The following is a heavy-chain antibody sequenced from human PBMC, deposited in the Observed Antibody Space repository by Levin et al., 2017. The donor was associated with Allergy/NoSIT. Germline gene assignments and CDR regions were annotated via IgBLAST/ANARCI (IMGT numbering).Heavy chain of an antibody. CDR1: GDSVSSNSAA. D-gene: IGHD2-8*01. V-gene: IGHV6-1*01. J-gene: IGHJ4*02. Sequence: SETLSLTCAISGDSVSSNSAAWQWIRQSPSRGLEWLGRTYYRSKWYNDYAVSVKSRITINADTSKNQLSLQLNSVTPEDTAVYHCVRMVLALDYWGQGTLVTVSS. CDR2: TYYRSKWYN. CDR3: VRMVLALDY.